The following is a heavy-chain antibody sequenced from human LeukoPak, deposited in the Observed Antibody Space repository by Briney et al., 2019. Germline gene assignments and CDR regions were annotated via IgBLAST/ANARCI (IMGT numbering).Heavy chain of an antibody. CDR2: IYPGDSDT. V-gene: IGHV5-51*01. CDR3: ARHGDIVVVPAARADSWFDP. D-gene: IGHD2-2*01. CDR1: GYSFTSYW. J-gene: IGHJ5*02. Sequence: GESLKISCKGSGYSFTSYWIGWVRQMPGKGLEWMGIIYPGDSDTRYSPSFQGQVTISADKSISTAYPQWSSLKASDTAMYYCARHGDIVVVPAARADSWFDPWGQGTLVTVSS.